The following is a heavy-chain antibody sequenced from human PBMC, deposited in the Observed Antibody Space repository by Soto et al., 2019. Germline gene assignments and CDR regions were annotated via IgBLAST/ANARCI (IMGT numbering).Heavy chain of an antibody. D-gene: IGHD2-2*01. Sequence: RGSLRLSCAASGFTFTRYAMRWVRQVPGKGLEWVSGISGNGGSTYYADSVKGRFIISRDNPRNTLYLQMNSLRAEDTAIYYCARIGYWYQFDYWGQGTLVTVSS. CDR2: ISGNGGST. CDR1: GFTFTRYA. J-gene: IGHJ4*02. V-gene: IGHV3-23*01. CDR3: ARIGYWYQFDY.